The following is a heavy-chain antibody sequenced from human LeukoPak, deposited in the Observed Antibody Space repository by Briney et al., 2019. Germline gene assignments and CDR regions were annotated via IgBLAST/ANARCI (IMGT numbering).Heavy chain of an antibody. D-gene: IGHD3-10*01. J-gene: IGHJ6*03. CDR2: INSDGSST. CDR1: GFTFSSYW. CDR3: ARNGFGESENYYYYYYMDV. V-gene: IGHV3-74*01. Sequence: GGSLRLACAAHGFTFSSYWRHTGRQAPGKGLVWVPRINSDGSSTSYADSVKGRFTISRDNAKNTLYLQMNSLRGEDTAVYYCARNGFGESENYYYYYYMDVWGKGTTVTVSS.